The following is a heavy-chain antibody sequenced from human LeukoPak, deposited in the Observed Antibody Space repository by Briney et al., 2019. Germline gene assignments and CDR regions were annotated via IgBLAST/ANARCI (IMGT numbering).Heavy chain of an antibody. Sequence: SSETLSLTCTVSGGSISSYYWSWIRQPAGKGLEWIGRIYTSGSTNYNPPLKSRVTMSVDTSKNQFSLKLSSVTAADTAVYYCARDRKYSYGYYGMDVWGQGTTVTVSS. CDR1: GGSISSYY. J-gene: IGHJ6*02. CDR2: IYTSGST. D-gene: IGHD5-18*01. V-gene: IGHV4-4*07. CDR3: ARDRKYSYGYYGMDV.